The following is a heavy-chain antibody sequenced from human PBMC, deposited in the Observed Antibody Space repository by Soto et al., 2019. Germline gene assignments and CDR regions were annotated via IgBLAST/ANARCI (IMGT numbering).Heavy chain of an antibody. D-gene: IGHD3-10*01. CDR3: ARDPGGGMDV. J-gene: IGHJ6*02. CDR1: GFTFSSYA. V-gene: IGHV3-30-3*01. CDR2: ISYDGSNK. Sequence: SGGSLRLSCAASGFTFSSYAMHGVRQAPGKGLEWVAVISYDGSNKYYADSVKGRFTISRDNSKNTLYLQMNSLRAEDTAVYYCARDPGGGMDVWGQGTTVTVSS.